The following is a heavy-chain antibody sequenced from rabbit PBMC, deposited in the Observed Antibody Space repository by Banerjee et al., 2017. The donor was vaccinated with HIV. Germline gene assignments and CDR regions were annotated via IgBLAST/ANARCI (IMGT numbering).Heavy chain of an antibody. V-gene: IGHV1S40*01. CDR3: ATYDYGSYFDL. Sequence: QSLEESGGDLVKPGASLTLTCTASGFSFSSSYWICWVRQAPGKGLEWIACIYAGSSGSTYYASWAKGRFTISKTSSTTVTLQMTSLTAADTATYFCATYDYGSYFDLWGPGTLVTVS. J-gene: IGHJ4*01. CDR2: IYAGSSGST. CDR1: GFSFSSSYW. D-gene: IGHD5-1*01.